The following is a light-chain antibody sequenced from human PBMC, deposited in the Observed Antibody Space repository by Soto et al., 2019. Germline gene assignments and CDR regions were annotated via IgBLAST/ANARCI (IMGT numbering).Light chain of an antibody. Sequence: DIQMTQSPSSLSASVGDTVTITCRASQGISNSLAWYQQKPGRVPQFLIYAASTLQPGVPSSFSGSGSGTDFTLTISSLQPEDVATYYCQQTTTAPLTFGRGTRVEIK. V-gene: IGKV1-27*01. CDR3: QQTTTAPLT. CDR2: AAS. CDR1: QGISNS. J-gene: IGKJ3*01.